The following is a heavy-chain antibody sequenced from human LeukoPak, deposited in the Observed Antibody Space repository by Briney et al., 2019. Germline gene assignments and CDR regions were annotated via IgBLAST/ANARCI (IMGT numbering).Heavy chain of an antibody. D-gene: IGHD6-19*01. CDR2: IYYSGNT. J-gene: IGHJ4*02. V-gene: IGHV4-39*01. Sequence: SETLSLTCTVSGVSISSSNSYWGWIRQPPGKGLEWIGSIYYSGNTYYNASLKSQVSISIDTSKNQFSLRLTSVTAADTAVYYCARGVAVAGFPWLSLSPPDYWGQGTLVTVSS. CDR3: ARGVAVAGFPWLSLSPPDY. CDR1: GVSISSSNSY.